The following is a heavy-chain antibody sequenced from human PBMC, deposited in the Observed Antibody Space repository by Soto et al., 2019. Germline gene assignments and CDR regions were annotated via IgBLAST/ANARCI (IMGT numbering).Heavy chain of an antibody. CDR3: ARDGVDVSRTTVRHGALDI. Sequence: QVQLVQSGAEVKKPGSSVKVSCKASGGSFSTYGISWVRQAPGQGLEWMGGFIPVFTTAKYAQKFQGSVSITADESTDTAYMELSSLRSEDTAVYFCARDGVDVSRTTVRHGALDIWGQGTVVTVSS. D-gene: IGHD4-17*01. J-gene: IGHJ3*02. CDR1: GGSFSTYG. CDR2: FIPVFTTA. V-gene: IGHV1-69*01.